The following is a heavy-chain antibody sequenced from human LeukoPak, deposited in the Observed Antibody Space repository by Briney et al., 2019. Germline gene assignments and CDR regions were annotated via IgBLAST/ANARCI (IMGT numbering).Heavy chain of an antibody. V-gene: IGHV5-51*01. D-gene: IGHD3-10*01. CDR2: IYPGDSDT. CDR3: ARSLKPVLLWFGELAPDAFDI. Sequence: GESLKISCKGSGYSFTSYWIGWVRQVPGKGLEWMGIIYPGDSDTRYSPSFQGQVTISADKSISTAYLQWSSLKASDTAMYYCARSLKPVLLWFGELAPDAFDIWGQGTMVTVSS. J-gene: IGHJ3*02. CDR1: GYSFTSYW.